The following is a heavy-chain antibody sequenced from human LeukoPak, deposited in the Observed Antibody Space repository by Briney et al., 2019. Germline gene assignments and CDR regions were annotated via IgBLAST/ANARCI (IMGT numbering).Heavy chain of an antibody. CDR1: GYTLTELS. J-gene: IGHJ4*02. CDR2: FDPEDGET. D-gene: IGHD3-22*01. Sequence: GASVKVSCKVSGYTLTELSMQWVRQAPGKGLEWMGGFDPEDGETIYAQKFQGRVTMTEDTSTDTAYMELSSLRSEDTAVYYCATDQGPSSRNYYDSSGFDYWGQGTLVTVSS. V-gene: IGHV1-24*01. CDR3: ATDQGPSSRNYYDSSGFDY.